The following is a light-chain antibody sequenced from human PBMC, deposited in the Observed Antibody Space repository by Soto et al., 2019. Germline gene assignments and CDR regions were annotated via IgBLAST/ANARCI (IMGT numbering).Light chain of an antibody. Sequence: DVQMTQSPSSLSASVGDRVTIARRASQPIGSYLNWYQQKPGEAPKVLIFAASSLQSGVPSSFSGSGYGTAFTLTINNLPPEDSATYYCQQTHAVPLTFGKGRRLEIK. CDR2: AAS. CDR3: QQTHAVPLT. CDR1: QPIGSY. J-gene: IGKJ5*01. V-gene: IGKV1-39*01.